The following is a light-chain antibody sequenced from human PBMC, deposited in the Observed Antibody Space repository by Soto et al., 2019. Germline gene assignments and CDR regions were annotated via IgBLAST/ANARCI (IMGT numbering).Light chain of an antibody. CDR1: SSDVGGYNY. CDR3: SSYAGRNNLV. V-gene: IGLV2-8*01. Sequence: QSALTQPPSASGSPGQSVTISCTGTSSDVGGYNYVSWYQQHPGEAPKLIIHEVNMRRSGVPDRFSGSKSGNMASLTVSGLQAEDEADYYCSSYAGRNNLVFGGGTKLTVL. CDR2: EVN. J-gene: IGLJ2*01.